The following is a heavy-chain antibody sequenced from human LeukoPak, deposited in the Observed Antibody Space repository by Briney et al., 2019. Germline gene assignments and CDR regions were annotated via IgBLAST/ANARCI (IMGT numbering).Heavy chain of an antibody. CDR3: AKATGYLL. J-gene: IGHJ4*02. D-gene: IGHD1-14*01. Sequence: GGSLRLSCAGSGFTFSSHAMSWVRQAPGKGLEWVSAMSGSGGSTYYADSVKGRFTISRDNSENTLFLRMNSLRAEDTAVYYCAKATGYLLWGQGTLVIVSS. CDR2: MSGSGGST. V-gene: IGHV3-23*01. CDR1: GFTFSSHA.